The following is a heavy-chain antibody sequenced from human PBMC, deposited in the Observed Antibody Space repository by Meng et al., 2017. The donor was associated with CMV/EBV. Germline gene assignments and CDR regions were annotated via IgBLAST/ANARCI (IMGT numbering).Heavy chain of an antibody. CDR2: INPNSGGT. J-gene: IGHJ6*02. CDR1: GYTFTGYY. Sequence: ASVKVSCKASGYTFTGYYMHWVRQAPGQGLEWMGWINPNSGGTNYAQKFQGRVTMTRDTSISTAYMELSRLRSDGTAVYYCARDEKVRVRGVTYYYYYGMDVWGQGTTVTVSS. D-gene: IGHD3-10*01. V-gene: IGHV1-2*02. CDR3: ARDEKVRVRGVTYYYYYGMDV.